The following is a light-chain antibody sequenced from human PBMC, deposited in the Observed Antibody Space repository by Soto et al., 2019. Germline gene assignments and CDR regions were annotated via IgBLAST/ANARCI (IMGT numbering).Light chain of an antibody. CDR3: QQYNSYLTWT. V-gene: IGKV1-5*01. CDR1: QSISSW. J-gene: IGKJ1*01. Sequence: DIQMTQSPSTLSASVGDRVTITCRASQSISSWLAWYQQKPGKAPKLLIYDASSLESGVPSRFSGSGSGTEFTHPISSLQPDDFAPYYCQQYNSYLTWTFGQGTKVEIK. CDR2: DAS.